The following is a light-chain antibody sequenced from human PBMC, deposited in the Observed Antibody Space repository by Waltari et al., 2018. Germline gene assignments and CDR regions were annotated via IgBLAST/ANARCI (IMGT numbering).Light chain of an antibody. Sequence: QSGLTQPASVSGSPGQSTTISCTGTRSDGGNYNLVSWYQHHPAKAPNLLIYEVTKRTSGVSDRFSASKSANTASLTISGLQTEDDADYYCCSYAGLGTYVFGTGTKVTVL. CDR2: EVT. CDR3: CSYAGLGTYV. V-gene: IGLV2-23*02. CDR1: RSDGGNYNL. J-gene: IGLJ1*01.